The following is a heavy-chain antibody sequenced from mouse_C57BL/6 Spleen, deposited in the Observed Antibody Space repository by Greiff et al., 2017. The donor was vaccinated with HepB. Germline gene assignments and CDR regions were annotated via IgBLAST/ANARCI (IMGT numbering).Heavy chain of an antibody. CDR1: GYTFTDYY. D-gene: IGHD3-2*02. CDR2: INPNNGGT. V-gene: IGHV1-26*01. J-gene: IGHJ2*01. Sequence: VQLQQSGPELVKPGASVKISCKASGYTFTDYYMNWVKQSHGKSLEWIGDINPNNGGTSYNQKFKGKATLTVDKSSSTAYMELRSLTSEDSAVYYCARRGSSGPFDYWGQGTTLTVSS. CDR3: ARRGSSGPFDY.